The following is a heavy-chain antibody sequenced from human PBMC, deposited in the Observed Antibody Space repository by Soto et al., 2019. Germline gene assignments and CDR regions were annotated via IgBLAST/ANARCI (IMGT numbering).Heavy chain of an antibody. Sequence: GASVKVSCKASGYTFTSYAMHWVRQAPGQRLEWMGWINAGNGNTKYSQKFQGRVTITRDTSASTAYMELSSLRSEDTAVYYCARGSIGVAATYNWFDPWGQGTLVTVSS. J-gene: IGHJ5*02. CDR2: INAGNGNT. V-gene: IGHV1-3*01. D-gene: IGHD2-15*01. CDR1: GYTFTSYA. CDR3: ARGSIGVAATYNWFDP.